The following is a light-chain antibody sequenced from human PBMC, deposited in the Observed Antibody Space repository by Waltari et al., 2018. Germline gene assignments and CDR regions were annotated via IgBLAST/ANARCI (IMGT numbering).Light chain of an antibody. CDR1: SLPTRY. V-gene: IGLV3-10*01. Sequence: SYELTQPPSVSVSPGTTPRITCSGASLPTRYATSYQQKSGLAPVLLIYEDTRRPSDIPERFSGSSSGSVATLTISPAQVDDDADYYCYSTDSTGDIYVFGSGTKLTVL. J-gene: IGLJ1*01. CDR3: YSTDSTGDIYV. CDR2: EDT.